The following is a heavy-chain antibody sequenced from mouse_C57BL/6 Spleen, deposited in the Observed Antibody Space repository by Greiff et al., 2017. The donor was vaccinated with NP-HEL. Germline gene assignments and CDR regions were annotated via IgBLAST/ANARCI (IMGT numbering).Heavy chain of an antibody. CDR3: ARTDGYYEGLAY. V-gene: IGHV1-4*01. CDR1: GYTFTSYT. D-gene: IGHD2-3*01. Sequence: VQLQQSGAELARPGASVKMSCKASGYTFTSYTMHWVKQRPGQGLEWIGYINPSSGYTKYNQKFKDKATLTADKSSSTAYMQLSSLTSEDSAVYYCARTDGYYEGLAYWGQGTLVTVSA. J-gene: IGHJ3*01. CDR2: INPSSGYT.